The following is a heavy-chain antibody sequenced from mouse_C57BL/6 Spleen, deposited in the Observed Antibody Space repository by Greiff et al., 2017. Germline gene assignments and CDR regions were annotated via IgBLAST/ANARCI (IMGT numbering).Heavy chain of an antibody. CDR2: IYPGDGDT. CDR3: AKWDDPDY. Sequence: QVQLKESGPELVKPGASVKISCKASGYAFSSSWMNWVKQRPGQGLEWIGRIYPGDGDTNYNGKFKGKATLTADKSSSTAYMQLSSLTSEDSAVYFCAKWDDPDYWGQGTTVTVSS. J-gene: IGHJ2*01. V-gene: IGHV1-82*01. D-gene: IGHD4-1*01. CDR1: GYAFSSSW.